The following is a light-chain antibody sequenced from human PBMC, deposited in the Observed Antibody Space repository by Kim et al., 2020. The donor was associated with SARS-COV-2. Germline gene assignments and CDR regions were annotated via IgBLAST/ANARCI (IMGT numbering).Light chain of an antibody. CDR3: QVWDRSSGHVV. CDR1: NIGSKS. J-gene: IGLJ2*01. CDR2: YDT. Sequence: APGNTAGLTCGGNNIGSKSVHWYQQKAGQAPLLVIYYDTDRPSGSPERFSGSNSGNTATLTISRVEAGDEADYYCQVWDRSSGHVVFGGGTQLTV. V-gene: IGLV3-21*01.